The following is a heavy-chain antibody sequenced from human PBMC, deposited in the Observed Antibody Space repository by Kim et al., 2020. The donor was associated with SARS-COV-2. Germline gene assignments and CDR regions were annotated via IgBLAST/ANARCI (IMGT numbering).Heavy chain of an antibody. CDR3: ARQNVDTAMAIDY. CDR1: GGSISSSSYY. V-gene: IGHV4-39*01. Sequence: SETLSLTCTVSGGSISSSSYYWGWIRQPPGKGLEWIGSIYYSGSTYYNPSLKSRVTISVDTSKNQFSLKLSSVTAADTAVYYCARQNVDTAMAIDYWGQGTLVTVSS. J-gene: IGHJ4*02. CDR2: IYYSGST. D-gene: IGHD5-18*01.